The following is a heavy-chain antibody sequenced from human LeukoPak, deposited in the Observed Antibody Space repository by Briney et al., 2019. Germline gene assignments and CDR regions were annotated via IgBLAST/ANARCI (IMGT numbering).Heavy chain of an antibody. D-gene: IGHD3-10*01. CDR2: ISGSGGST. V-gene: IGHV3-23*01. CDR1: GFTFSSYA. Sequence: PGGSLRLSCAASGFTFSSYAMSWVRQAPGKGLEWVSGISGSGGSTFYADSVMGRFTISRDNSKNTLYLQMNSLRAEDTAVYYCASGGSGSALYYWGQGTLVTVSS. J-gene: IGHJ4*02. CDR3: ASGGSGSALYY.